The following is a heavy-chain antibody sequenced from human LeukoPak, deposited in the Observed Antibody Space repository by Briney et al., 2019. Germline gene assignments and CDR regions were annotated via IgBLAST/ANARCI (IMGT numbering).Heavy chain of an antibody. J-gene: IGHJ4*02. CDR1: GYTFTGYY. Sequence: ASVKVSCKASGYTFTGYYMHWVRQAPGQGLEWMGRINPNSGGTNYAQKFQGSVTMTRDTSISTAYMELSRLRSDDTAVYYCAREDELICSSTSCYESWGQGTLVTVSS. V-gene: IGHV1-2*06. D-gene: IGHD2-2*01. CDR2: INPNSGGT. CDR3: AREDELICSSTSCYES.